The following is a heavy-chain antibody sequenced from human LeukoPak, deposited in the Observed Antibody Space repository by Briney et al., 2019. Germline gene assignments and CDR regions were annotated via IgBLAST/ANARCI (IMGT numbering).Heavy chain of an antibody. Sequence: GGSLRLSCAASGFTFANAWMNWVRQAPGKGLEWVGRIKSKSDGGTTDYAAPVKGRLTISRDDKKDTLYLQMNSLKTEDTAVYYCTTDGDYHDSSGYLDYWGQGTLVTVSS. CDR1: GFTFANAW. D-gene: IGHD3-22*01. CDR2: IKSKSDGGTT. V-gene: IGHV3-15*01. J-gene: IGHJ4*02. CDR3: TTDGDYHDSSGYLDY.